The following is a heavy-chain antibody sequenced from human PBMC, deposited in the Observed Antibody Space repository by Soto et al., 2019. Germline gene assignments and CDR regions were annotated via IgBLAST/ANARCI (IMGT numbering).Heavy chain of an antibody. J-gene: IGHJ5*02. V-gene: IGHV1-69*13. CDR2: IIPIFGTA. Sequence: SVKVSCKASGGTFSSYAISWVRQAPGQGLEWMGGIIPIFGTANYAQKFQGRVTITADESTSTAYVELSSLRSEDTAVYYCARDKSYYDSSGYQTSNWFDPWGQGTLVTVSS. CDR3: ARDKSYYDSSGYQTSNWFDP. CDR1: GGTFSSYA. D-gene: IGHD3-22*01.